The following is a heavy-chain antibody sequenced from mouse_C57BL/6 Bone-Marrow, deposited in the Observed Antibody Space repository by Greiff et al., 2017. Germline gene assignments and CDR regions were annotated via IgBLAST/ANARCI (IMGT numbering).Heavy chain of an antibody. CDR1: GYAFTNYL. D-gene: IGHD4-1*01. V-gene: IGHV1-54*01. CDR3: ARSKNCDSWFAD. CDR2: INPGSGGT. J-gene: IGHJ3*01. Sequence: VQLQQSGAELVRPGTSVKVSCKASGYAFTNYLIEWVKQRPGQGLEWIGVINPGSGGTNYNEKFKGKATLTADKSSSTAYMQLSSLTSEDSAVYFCARSKNCDSWFADWGQGTLVTVSA.